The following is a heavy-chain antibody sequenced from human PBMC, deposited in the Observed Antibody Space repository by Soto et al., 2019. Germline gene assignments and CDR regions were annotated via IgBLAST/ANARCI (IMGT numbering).Heavy chain of an antibody. CDR1: GGSISSNY. CDR3: ARDLSY. V-gene: IGHV4-59*01. CDR2: VYYSGSP. J-gene: IGHJ4*02. Sequence: QVQLQESGPRLVKPSENLSLTCTVSGGSISSNYWTWIRQPPGKGLEWIGYVYYSGSPNSNPSLKSRVTISVDTSKNQFSLKLDSVTAADTAVYYCARDLSYWGQGILVTVSS.